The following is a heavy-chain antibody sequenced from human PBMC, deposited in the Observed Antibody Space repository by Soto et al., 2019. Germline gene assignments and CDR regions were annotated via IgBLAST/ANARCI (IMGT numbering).Heavy chain of an antibody. D-gene: IGHD6-6*01. J-gene: IGHJ4*02. V-gene: IGHV5-51*01. CDR2: IYPDDSDT. CDR1: GYSFTSYW. CDR3: ARHPLPYSSSSRPPFDY. Sequence: GESLKISCKGSGYSFTSYWIGWVRQMPGKGLEWMGIIYPDDSDTRYSPSFQGQVTISADKSISTAYLQWSSLKASDTAMYYCARHPLPYSSSSRPPFDYWGQGTLVTVSS.